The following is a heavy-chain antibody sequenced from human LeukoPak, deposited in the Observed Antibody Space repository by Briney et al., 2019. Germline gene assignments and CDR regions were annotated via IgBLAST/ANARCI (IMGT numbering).Heavy chain of an antibody. D-gene: IGHD3-22*01. CDR3: ARGGWNKFDY. V-gene: IGHV4-39*07. Sequence: PSETLSLTRTVSGDSINSRIYYWAWIRQSPGKGQEWIGTVYYSGSTDYNPSLKSRVTISVDTPKNQFSLKLSSVTAADTAVYYCARGGWNKFDYWGQGTLVTVSS. J-gene: IGHJ4*02. CDR1: GDSINSRIYY. CDR2: VYYSGST.